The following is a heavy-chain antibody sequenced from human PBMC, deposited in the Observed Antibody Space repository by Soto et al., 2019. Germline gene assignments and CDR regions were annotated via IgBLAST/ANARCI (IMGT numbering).Heavy chain of an antibody. CDR1: GGSISRGCYY. J-gene: IGHJ5*02. CDR2: VSSTGST. D-gene: IGHD3-22*01. CDR3: ARFSPPRKSYDSNPGWFDP. Sequence: SETLSLTCPVSGGSISRGCYYWSWIRQHPGKGLEWIGYVSSTGSTNYNPSLKSRLTMSLDTSTNEVSLSLTSVTAADAAVYFCARFSPPRKSYDSNPGWFDPWGQGIMVTVSS. V-gene: IGHV4-61*01.